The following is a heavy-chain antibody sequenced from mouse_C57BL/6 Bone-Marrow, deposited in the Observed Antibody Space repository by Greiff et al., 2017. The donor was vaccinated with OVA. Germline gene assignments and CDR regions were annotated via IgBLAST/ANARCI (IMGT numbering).Heavy chain of an antibody. V-gene: IGHV5-4*01. CDR2: ISDGGSYT. D-gene: IGHD2-3*01. CDR1: GFTFSSYA. J-gene: IGHJ2*01. Sequence: EVMLVESGGGLVKPGGSLKLSCAASGFTFSSYAMSWVRQTPEKRLEWVATISDGGSYTYYPDNVKGRFTISRDNAKNNLYLQMSHLKSEDTAMDYCARDPFDGYYFDYWGQGTTLTVSS. CDR3: ARDPFDGYYFDY.